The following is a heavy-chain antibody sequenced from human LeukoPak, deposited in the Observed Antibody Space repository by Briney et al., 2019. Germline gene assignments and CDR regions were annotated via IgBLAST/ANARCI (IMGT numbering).Heavy chain of an antibody. CDR2: IYHGGST. CDR3: SRHLGHLSSMGWVDS. Sequence: SETLSLTCTVSGYSISSGYSWGWIRQTPGEGLEWIASIYHGGSTYYNPSLKSRVTISVDTSKNQFSLKLNSVTAADTAVYYCSRHLGHLSSMGWVDSWGQGTLVTVSS. J-gene: IGHJ4*02. D-gene: IGHD2-2*01. V-gene: IGHV4-38-2*02. CDR1: GYSISSGYS.